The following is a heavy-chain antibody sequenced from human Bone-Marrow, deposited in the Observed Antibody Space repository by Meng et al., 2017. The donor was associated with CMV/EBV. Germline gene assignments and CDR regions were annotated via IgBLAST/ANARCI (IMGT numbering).Heavy chain of an antibody. J-gene: IGHJ1*01. Sequence: QVQLVSFGAEVKRPGAAVKVSCKVSGYTLTEFSMHWVRQAPGKGLEWMGGFDPEDGETIYAQKFQGRVTMTEDTSTDTAYMELSSLRSEDTAVYYCATSYDILTGYPEYFQHWGQGTLVTVSS. CDR2: FDPEDGET. D-gene: IGHD3-9*01. CDR1: GYTLTEFS. CDR3: ATSYDILTGYPEYFQH. V-gene: IGHV1-24*01.